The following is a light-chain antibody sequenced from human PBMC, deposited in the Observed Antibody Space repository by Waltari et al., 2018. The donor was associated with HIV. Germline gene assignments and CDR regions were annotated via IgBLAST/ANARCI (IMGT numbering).Light chain of an antibody. CDR1: NIGSRS. V-gene: IGLV3-21*02. Sequence: SYFLTQPPSVSVAPGQTARITCGGNNIGSRSVHWYQQKPGQAPVMVGFDDTHRPSGIPERFSGSNSGNTATLTITRVEAGDEADYFCQVWDTRSDHPVVFGGGTNLTVL. CDR2: DDT. J-gene: IGLJ2*01. CDR3: QVWDTRSDHPVV.